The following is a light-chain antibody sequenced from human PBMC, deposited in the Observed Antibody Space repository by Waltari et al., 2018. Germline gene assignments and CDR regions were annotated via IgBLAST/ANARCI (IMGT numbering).Light chain of an antibody. CDR2: TAS. J-gene: IGKJ2*01. V-gene: IGKV1-5*03. CDR1: QTISSW. CDR3: QQYDRLPVT. Sequence: DIKMTQSPSTMSTSIGDRVTITCRASQTISSWLAWYQQKPGKAPNLLINTASSLESGVPSRFSGSGSGTEFTLTISSLQPYDFATYYCQQYDRLPVTFGQGTKLEIK.